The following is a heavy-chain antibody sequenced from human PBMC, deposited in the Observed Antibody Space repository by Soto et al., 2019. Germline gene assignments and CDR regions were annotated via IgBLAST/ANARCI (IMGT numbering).Heavy chain of an antibody. CDR3: LRHPFGSGYNSYSMDV. CDR1: GYSFTTYW. V-gene: IGHV5-51*01. D-gene: IGHD5-18*01. J-gene: IGHJ6*02. Sequence: PVEALKSSCRGSGYSFTTYWIGWVRQMPGKGLELMVSIYPGDSDIRYSPSFQGQVTISADKSINTAYLQWSRLKDSDTAMYSCLRHPFGSGYNSYSMDVWGQGTTVTVSS. CDR2: IYPGDSDI.